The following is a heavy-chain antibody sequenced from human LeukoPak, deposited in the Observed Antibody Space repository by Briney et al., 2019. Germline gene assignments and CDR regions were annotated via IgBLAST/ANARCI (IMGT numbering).Heavy chain of an antibody. CDR1: GYTFTSYG. V-gene: IGHV1-46*01. CDR2: INPDGGNT. D-gene: IGHD5-24*01. J-gene: IGHJ3*01. Sequence: ASVKVSCKASGYTFTSYGISWVRQAPGQVLEWMGLINPDGGNTNYAQDFQGRVTLTRDTSTSTVYMELSSLRSEDTAIYYCARIRDGYNDAYDLWGQGTVVTVPS. CDR3: ARIRDGYNDAYDL.